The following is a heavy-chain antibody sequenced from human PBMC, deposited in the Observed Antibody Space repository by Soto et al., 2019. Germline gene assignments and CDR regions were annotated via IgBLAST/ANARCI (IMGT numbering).Heavy chain of an antibody. CDR2: ISSSSNYI. J-gene: IGHJ6*02. CDR1: GFTFSSYS. Sequence: EVQLVDSGGGLVKPGGSLRLSCAASGFTFSSYSMNWVRQAPGKGMEWVSSISSSSNYIYYADSVKGRFTISRDNAKNSLSLQMNSLRAEDTAVYYCVRTLRTTVSSGYFYGMDVWGQGTTGTVSS. CDR3: VRTLRTTVSSGYFYGMDV. V-gene: IGHV3-21*01. D-gene: IGHD4-17*01.